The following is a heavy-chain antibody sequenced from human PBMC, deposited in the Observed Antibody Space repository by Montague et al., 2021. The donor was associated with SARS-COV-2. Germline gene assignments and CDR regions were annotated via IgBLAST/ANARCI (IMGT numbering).Heavy chain of an antibody. CDR2: VHYTGTI. V-gene: IGHV4-39*01. CDR1: GGSITVSRYD. CDR3: ARHLANAGSFDI. J-gene: IGHJ3*02. D-gene: IGHD1-1*01. Sequence: SETLSLTCTVSGGSITVSRYDWGWIRQPPGKGLEWIGSVHYTGTISYNESLKGRLTISVDTSENQFSLRMTSVTASDTAVYYCARHLANAGSFDIWGHGTLVTVSS.